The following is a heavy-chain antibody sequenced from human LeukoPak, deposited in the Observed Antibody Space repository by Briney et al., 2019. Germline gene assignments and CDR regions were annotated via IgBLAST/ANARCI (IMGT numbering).Heavy chain of an antibody. CDR3: AKDLKAPSY. V-gene: IGHV3-23*01. Sequence: SGGSLRLSCAASGFTFSNSAMSWARQAPGKGLEWVSAISGSSAYYADSVKGRFTISRDNSRTTLYLQMNSLRAEDTATYYCAKDLKAPSYWGQGTLVTVSS. CDR2: ISGSSA. J-gene: IGHJ1*01. CDR1: GFTFSNSA.